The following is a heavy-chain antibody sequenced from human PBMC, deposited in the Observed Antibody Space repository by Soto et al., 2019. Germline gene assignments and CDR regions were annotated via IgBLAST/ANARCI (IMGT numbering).Heavy chain of an antibody. J-gene: IGHJ4*01. CDR1: GYSFTAYG. Sequence: VSSVKVSCKTSGYSFTAYGVSWVRQAPGQGLEWMGWISCYNGKTKYAQKVQGRVTMTTDTSTSKAYMELSSLRSEDTAVYQCASTIAAAAACDYWG. V-gene: IGHV1-18*01. D-gene: IGHD6-13*01. CDR2: ISCYNGKT. CDR3: ASTIAAAAACDY.